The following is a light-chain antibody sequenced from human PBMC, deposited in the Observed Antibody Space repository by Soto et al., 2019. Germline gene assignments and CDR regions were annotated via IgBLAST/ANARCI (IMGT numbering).Light chain of an antibody. CDR2: SNN. CDR3: QSYDNSLSGSGV. Sequence: QSVLTQPPSASGTPGQRVTISCSGSSSNIGSNTVNWYQQLPGTAPKLLIYSNNQRPSGVPDRFSGSKSGTSASLAICGLQAEDEADYYCQSYDNSLSGSGVFGGGTKLTVL. CDR1: SSNIGSNT. J-gene: IGLJ3*02. V-gene: IGLV1-44*01.